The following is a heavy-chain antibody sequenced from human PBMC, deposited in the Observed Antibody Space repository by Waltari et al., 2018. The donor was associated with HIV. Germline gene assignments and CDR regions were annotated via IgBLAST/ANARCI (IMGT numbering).Heavy chain of an antibody. CDR2: MNPDSGKT. CDR3: TTARRGAIFGYA. CDR1: ENTLATTD. V-gene: IGHV1-8*01. J-gene: IGHJ4*02. D-gene: IGHD3-3*01. Sequence: VQLVQSGAEVKRSRPSVKVSCMAYENTLATTDINWIRLVRRLGLQGLGWMNPDSGKTGYAHGFEGRVTMTSDTSVNTVYLELSNLTSLDTGLYYCTTARRGAIFGYAWGQGSLITVSS.